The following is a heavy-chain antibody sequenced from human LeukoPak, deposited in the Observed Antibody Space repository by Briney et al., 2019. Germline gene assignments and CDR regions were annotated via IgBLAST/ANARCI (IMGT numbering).Heavy chain of an antibody. CDR3: AKGYYGSGSYGWFDY. J-gene: IGHJ4*02. D-gene: IGHD3-10*01. Sequence: PGGSLRLSCAGSGFIFSRHSMNWVRQAPGKGLEWVSSISTSSSYIYYADSVKGRFTISRDNSKNTLFLHMNSLRAEDTAVYSCAKGYYGSGSYGWFDYWGQGTLVTVSS. V-gene: IGHV3-21*04. CDR2: ISTSSSYI. CDR1: GFIFSRHS.